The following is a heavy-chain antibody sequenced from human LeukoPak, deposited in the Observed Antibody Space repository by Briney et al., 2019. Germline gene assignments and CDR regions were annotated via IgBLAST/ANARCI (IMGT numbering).Heavy chain of an antibody. J-gene: IGHJ6*03. Sequence: GGSLQISCTGSGYRFNTYWIGWVRQMPGKGLEGMGIIYPGDSDNRYSPSFQGQVTISADKSISTAYLQWSSLKASDTAMYYCARHWGIYDSSGYYPYYYYYYMDVWGKGTTVTVSS. CDR1: GYRFNTYW. D-gene: IGHD3-22*01. CDR2: IYPGDSDN. V-gene: IGHV5-51*01. CDR3: ARHWGIYDSSGYYPYYYYYYMDV.